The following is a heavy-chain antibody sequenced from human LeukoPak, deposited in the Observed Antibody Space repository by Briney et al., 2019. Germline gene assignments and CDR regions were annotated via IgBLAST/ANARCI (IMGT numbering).Heavy chain of an antibody. CDR1: GFTFSSYV. V-gene: IGHV3-30*03. CDR3: ARDYYYDSSGYYFPGY. J-gene: IGHJ4*02. Sequence: GGSLRLSCAASGFTFSSYVMHWVRQAPGKGLGWEALISYDGSNKYYADSVKGRFTISRDNSKNTLYLQMNSLRAEDTAVYYCARDYYYDSSGYYFPGYWGQGTLVTVSS. D-gene: IGHD3-22*01. CDR2: ISYDGSNK.